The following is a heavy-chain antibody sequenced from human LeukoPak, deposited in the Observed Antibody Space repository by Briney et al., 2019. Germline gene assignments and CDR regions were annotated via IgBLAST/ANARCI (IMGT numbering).Heavy chain of an antibody. J-gene: IGHJ4*02. CDR2: IPYHGSNK. CDR3: AKEQPQTWLFDY. Sequence: QPGRSLRLSCPASGFTFNNYAMHWVRQAPGKGLEWVAVIPYHGSNKNYADSVKGRFTISRDNSKNTLYLQMNSLRAEDTAVYYCAKEQPQTWLFDYWGQGTLVTVSS. D-gene: IGHD5-12*01. CDR1: GFTFNNYA. V-gene: IGHV3-30*04.